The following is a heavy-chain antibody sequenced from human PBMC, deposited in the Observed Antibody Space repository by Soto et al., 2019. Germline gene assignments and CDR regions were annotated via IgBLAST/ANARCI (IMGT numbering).Heavy chain of an antibody. D-gene: IGHD3-3*01. Sequence: PGGSLRLSCAASGFTFSRYWMTWVRQAPGKGLEWVANIKQDGGEKHYVDSVKGRFTISRDNTKNSLNLQLNSLRAEDTAVYYCARMDDFWSGYYFDYWGQGT. CDR2: IKQDGGEK. CDR1: GFTFSRYW. V-gene: IGHV3-7*05. J-gene: IGHJ4*02. CDR3: ARMDDFWSGYYFDY.